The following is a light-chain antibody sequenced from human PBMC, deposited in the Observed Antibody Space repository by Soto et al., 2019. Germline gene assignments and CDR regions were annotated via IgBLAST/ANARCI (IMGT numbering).Light chain of an antibody. CDR3: QQYYSIPWT. V-gene: IGKV4-1*01. Sequence: DIVMTQSPDSLAVSLGERATINCKSSQNLLYSPNNKNYLAWYQQKPEQPPNLLIYWASTRESGVPDRFSGSGSGTDFTLTISSLQAEDVAVYYCQQYYSIPWTFGQGTKVEIK. J-gene: IGKJ1*01. CDR1: QNLLYSPNNKNY. CDR2: WAS.